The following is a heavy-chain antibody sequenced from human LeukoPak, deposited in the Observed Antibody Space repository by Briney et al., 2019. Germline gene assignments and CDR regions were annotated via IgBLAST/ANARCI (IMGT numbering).Heavy chain of an antibody. CDR3: AKDPYSYGSYFDY. Sequence: PGGSLRLSCAASGFSFSGCGMHWVRQAPGKGLEWVAFMWYDGRDKYYADSVKGRFTISRDNSKNTLYLQMNSLRAEDTAMYYCAKDPYSYGSYFDYWGQGTLVTVSS. CDR2: MWYDGRDK. V-gene: IGHV3-30*02. CDR1: GFSFSGCG. J-gene: IGHJ4*02. D-gene: IGHD5-18*01.